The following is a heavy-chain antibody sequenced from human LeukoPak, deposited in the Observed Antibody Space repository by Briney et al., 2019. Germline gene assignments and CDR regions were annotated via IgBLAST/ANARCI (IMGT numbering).Heavy chain of an antibody. J-gene: IGHJ4*02. CDR3: AKAPATTIRVVVTPSFDY. CDR2: ISGNDDNT. D-gene: IGHD3-16*02. CDR1: GFTFNSYG. V-gene: IGHV3-23*01. Sequence: GGSQRLSCVASGFTFNSYGIHWARQAPGKGLEWVSGISGNDDNTYYRESVKGRFTMSRDKSKNTLYLQMNSLRAEDTAVYYCAKAPATTIRVVVTPSFDYWGQGSPVTVSS.